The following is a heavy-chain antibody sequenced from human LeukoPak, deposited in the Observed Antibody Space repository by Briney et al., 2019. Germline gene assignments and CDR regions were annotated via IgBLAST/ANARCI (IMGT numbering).Heavy chain of an antibody. D-gene: IGHD3-22*01. CDR2: INPNSGGT. Sequence: ASVKVSCKASGYTFTGYYMHWVRQAPGQGLEWMGWINPNSGGTNYAQKFQGRVTMTRDTSISTAYMELSRLRSDDMAVYYCARGGYYYDSSGYLFWGQGTLVTVSS. CDR1: GYTFTGYY. V-gene: IGHV1-2*02. CDR3: ARGGYYYDSSGYLF. J-gene: IGHJ4*02.